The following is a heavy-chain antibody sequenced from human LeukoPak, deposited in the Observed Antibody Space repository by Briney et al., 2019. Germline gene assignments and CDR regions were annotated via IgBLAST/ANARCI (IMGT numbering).Heavy chain of an antibody. CDR1: GFTFSSCA. J-gene: IGHJ6*02. D-gene: IGHD4-17*01. CDR2: ISDSGVTT. V-gene: IGHV3-23*01. Sequence: PGGSLRLSCAASGFTFSSCAMSWVRQAPGKGLEWVSGISDSGVTTYHADSVKGRFTISRDNSKNTLYLQMNSLRAEDTALYYCAKSRGQYGDYLFYYYGMDVWGQGTTVTVSS. CDR3: AKSRGQYGDYLFYYYGMDV.